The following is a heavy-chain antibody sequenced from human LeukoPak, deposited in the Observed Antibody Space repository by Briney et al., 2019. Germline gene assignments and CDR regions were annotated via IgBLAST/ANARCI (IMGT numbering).Heavy chain of an antibody. Sequence: SETLSLTCTVSGYSISSGYYWGWIRQPPGKGLEWIGSIYHSGSTYYNPSLKSRVTISVDTSKNQFSLKLSSVTAADTAVYYCARVKRGAAALFDYWGQGTLVTVSS. J-gene: IGHJ4*02. V-gene: IGHV4-38-2*02. CDR2: IYHSGST. CDR3: ARVKRGAAALFDY. CDR1: GYSISSGYY. D-gene: IGHD6-13*01.